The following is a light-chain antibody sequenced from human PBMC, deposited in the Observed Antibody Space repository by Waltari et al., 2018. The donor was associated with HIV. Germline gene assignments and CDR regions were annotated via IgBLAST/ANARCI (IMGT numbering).Light chain of an antibody. CDR2: GNS. J-gene: IGLJ2*01. V-gene: IGLV1-40*01. Sequence: QSVLTQPPSVSVAPAQRVTISCTGSSSNIGAGYDVPWYQQLPGTAPKLLIYGNSNRPSGVPDRFSGSKSGTSASLAITGLQAEYEADYYCQSYDSSLSAPVVFGGGTKLTVL. CDR3: QSYDSSLSAPVV. CDR1: SSNIGAGYD.